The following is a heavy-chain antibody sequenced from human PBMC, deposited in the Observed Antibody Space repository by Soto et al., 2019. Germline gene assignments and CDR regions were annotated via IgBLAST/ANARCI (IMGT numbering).Heavy chain of an antibody. D-gene: IGHD3-16*01. CDR1: GYTFTNYY. CDR2: INPSGGTT. V-gene: IGHV1-46*01. CDR3: ARGAITFGNVIATFDY. Sequence: ASVKVSCKASGYTFTNYYMHWVRQAPGQGLEWMGIINPSGGTTNYAQKFQDRVTMTRDTSTSTVYMEVSSLRSEDTAVYYCARGAITFGNVIATFDYWGQGTLVTVSS. J-gene: IGHJ4*02.